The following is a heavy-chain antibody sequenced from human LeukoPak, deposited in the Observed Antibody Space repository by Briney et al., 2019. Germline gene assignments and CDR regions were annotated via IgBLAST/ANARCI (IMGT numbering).Heavy chain of an antibody. V-gene: IGHV5-51*01. CDR1: GYSFTSYW. CDR2: IHPSNSDT. CDR3: ARPLSSSWYVDY. D-gene: IGHD6-13*01. J-gene: IGHJ4*02. Sequence: GESLKISCKGSGYSFTSYWISWVRQMPGKGLEWMGIIHPSNSDTRYTPSFQGQVTISADKSISTAYLQWSSLKASDTAMYYCARPLSSSWYVDYWGQGTLVAVSS.